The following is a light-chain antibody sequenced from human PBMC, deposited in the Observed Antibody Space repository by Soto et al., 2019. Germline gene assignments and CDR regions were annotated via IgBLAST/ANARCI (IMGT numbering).Light chain of an antibody. CDR3: QQANSFPYT. Sequence: DIQMTQSPSSVSASVGDRVTVTCRASQAIDSWLAWYQQKPGKAPKLLISAASILQSGVPSRFSGSESGTDFTLTINSLQPEDSATYYCQQANSFPYTFGQGTKLEIK. CDR1: QAIDSW. V-gene: IGKV1-12*01. J-gene: IGKJ2*01. CDR2: AAS.